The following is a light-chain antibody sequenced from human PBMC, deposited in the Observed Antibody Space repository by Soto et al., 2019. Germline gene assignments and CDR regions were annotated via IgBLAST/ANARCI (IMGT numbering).Light chain of an antibody. CDR3: LQEYNYPRT. Sequence: DIKMTKSPSTLSASVGDRVTITCRASQNINTWLAWYQRKPGKAPKLLIYDASSSGSGVPSRFSGSGSGTDFTLTINNLQAEDFATYYCLQEYNYPRTFGQGTKVDI. CDR2: DAS. CDR1: QNINTW. J-gene: IGKJ1*01. V-gene: IGKV1-5*01.